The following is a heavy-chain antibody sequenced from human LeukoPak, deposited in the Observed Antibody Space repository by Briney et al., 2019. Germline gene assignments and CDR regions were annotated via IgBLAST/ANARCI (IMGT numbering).Heavy chain of an antibody. V-gene: IGHV1-18*01. D-gene: IGHD2-8*01. CDR2: ISAYNCNT. Sequence: GASVKVSCKASGYTFTSYVISWVRQAPGQGLEWMGWISAYNCNTNYAQKLQGRVTMTTHTSTSTADMELRSLRSDDTAVYYCARSLSGCLDYWGQGTLVTVSS. CDR3: ARSLSGCLDY. J-gene: IGHJ4*02. CDR1: GYTFTSYV.